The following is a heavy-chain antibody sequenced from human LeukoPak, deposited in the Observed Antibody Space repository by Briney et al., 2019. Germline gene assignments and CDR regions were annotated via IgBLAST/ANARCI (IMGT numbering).Heavy chain of an antibody. J-gene: IGHJ4*02. D-gene: IGHD2-2*03. V-gene: IGHV1-3*02. CDR2: SNAGNGNT. CDR1: GYTFTSYD. Sequence: ASVKVSCKASGYTFTSYDMHWVRQAPGQRLEWMGMSNAGNGNTKYSQEFQGRVTITRDTSASTVYMELSSLRSEDMAMYYCTRGTWIKGFDYWGQGTLVTVSS. CDR3: TRGTWIKGFDY.